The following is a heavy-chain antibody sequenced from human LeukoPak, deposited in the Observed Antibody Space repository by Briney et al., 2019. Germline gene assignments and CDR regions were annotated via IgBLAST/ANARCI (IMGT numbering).Heavy chain of an antibody. V-gene: IGHV1-18*01. D-gene: IGHD3-16*02. J-gene: IGHJ4*02. CDR1: GYTFTSYG. Sequence: ASVKVSCKASGYTFTSYGISWVRQAPGQGLEWMGWISAYNGNTNYAQKLQGRVTMTTDTSTSTAYMELRSLRSDDTAVYYCARDGSVITFGGVIVGYWGQGTLVTVSS. CDR3: ARDGSVITFGGVIVGY. CDR2: ISAYNGNT.